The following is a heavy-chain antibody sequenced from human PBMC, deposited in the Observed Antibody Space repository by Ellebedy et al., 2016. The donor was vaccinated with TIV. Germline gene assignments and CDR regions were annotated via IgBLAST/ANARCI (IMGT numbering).Heavy chain of an antibody. CDR2: IWYDGSET. V-gene: IGHV3-33*01. D-gene: IGHD6-13*01. CDR3: VRDQGLGSSWSVFDY. J-gene: IGHJ4*02. Sequence: PRGSLRLSCAASGFTFSGSGMHWVRQAPGKGLEWVAGIWYDGSETYSADFVKGRFTISRDNSKSTLYLQMNSLRAEDTGVYYCVRDQGLGSSWSVFDYWGQGTLATVSS. CDR1: GFTFSGSG.